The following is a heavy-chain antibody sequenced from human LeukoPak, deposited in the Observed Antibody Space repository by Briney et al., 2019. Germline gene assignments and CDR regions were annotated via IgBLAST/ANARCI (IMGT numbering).Heavy chain of an antibody. CDR1: GFTFSTYW. J-gene: IGHJ4*02. CDR3: ARDLMGSLDY. D-gene: IGHD3-10*01. V-gene: IGHV3-74*01. CDR2: INSDGSTT. Sequence: GSLRLSCAASGFTFSTYWMHWVRQAPGKGLVWVSLINSDGSTTTYADSVKGRFTISRDNAKNTLYLQMNSLRAEDTAVYYCARDLMGSLDYWGQGTLVTVSS.